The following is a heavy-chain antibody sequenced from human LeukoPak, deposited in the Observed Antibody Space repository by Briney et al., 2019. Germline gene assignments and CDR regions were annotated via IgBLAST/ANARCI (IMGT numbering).Heavy chain of an antibody. CDR2: IYYSGST. J-gene: IGHJ3*02. V-gene: IGHV4-61*05. CDR3: ARGFTHKGYSSGRVIAGRAFDI. Sequence: SETLSLTCTVSGGSISSSSYYWGWIRQPPGKGLEWIGYIYYSGSTNYNPSLKSRVTISVDTSKNQFSLKLSSVTAADTAVYYCARGFTHKGYSSGRVIAGRAFDIWGQGTMVTVSS. CDR1: GGSISSSSYY. D-gene: IGHD6-19*01.